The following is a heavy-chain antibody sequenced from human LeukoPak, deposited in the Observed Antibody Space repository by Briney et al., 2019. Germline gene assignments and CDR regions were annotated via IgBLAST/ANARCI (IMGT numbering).Heavy chain of an antibody. Sequence: GGSLRLSCAASGFTFSSYGMHWVRQAPGKGLEWVAVIWYDGSNKYYAASVKGRFTISRDNSKNTLYLQMNSLRAEDTAVYYCARDYYDSSGYLNWFDPWGQGTLVTVPS. V-gene: IGHV3-33*01. J-gene: IGHJ5*02. D-gene: IGHD3-22*01. CDR3: ARDYYDSSGYLNWFDP. CDR2: IWYDGSNK. CDR1: GFTFSSYG.